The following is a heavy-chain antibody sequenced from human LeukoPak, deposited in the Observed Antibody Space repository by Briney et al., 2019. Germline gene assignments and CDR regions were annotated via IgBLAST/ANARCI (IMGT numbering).Heavy chain of an antibody. CDR1: GGSISSYY. V-gene: IGHV4-59*08. D-gene: IGHD6-19*01. J-gene: IGHJ2*01. CDR3: ARSWYSSGWYFDL. Sequence: SETLSLTCTVSGGSISSYYWSWIRQPPGKGLEWIGYIYYSGSTNYNPSLKSRVTISVDTSKNQFSPKLSSVTAADTAVYYCARSWYSSGWYFDLWGRGTLVTVSS. CDR2: IYYSGST.